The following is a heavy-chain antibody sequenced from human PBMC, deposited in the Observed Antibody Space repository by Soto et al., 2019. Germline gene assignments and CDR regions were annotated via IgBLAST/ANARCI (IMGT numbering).Heavy chain of an antibody. CDR2: IIPILGIA. Sequence: SVKVSCKASGGTFSSYTISWVRQAPGQGLEWMGRIIPILGIANYAQKFQGRVTITADKSTSTAYMELSSLRSEDTAVYYCARASLGYCSGGSCLNFDYWGQGTLVTVSS. V-gene: IGHV1-69*02. CDR3: ARASLGYCSGGSCLNFDY. D-gene: IGHD2-15*01. CDR1: GGTFSSYT. J-gene: IGHJ4*02.